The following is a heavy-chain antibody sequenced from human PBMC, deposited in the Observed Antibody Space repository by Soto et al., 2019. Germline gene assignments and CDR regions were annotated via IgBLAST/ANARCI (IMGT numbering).Heavy chain of an antibody. J-gene: IGHJ4*02. Sequence: EVQLVESGGGLVQPGGSLKLSCAASGFTFSGSAMHWVRQASGKGLEWVGRIRSKANSYATAYAASVKGRFTISRDDSKNTAYLQMNSLKTEYTAVYYCTRQIAPSGPGGYWGQGTLVTVSS. CDR2: IRSKANSYAT. V-gene: IGHV3-73*01. CDR1: GFTFSGSA. CDR3: TRQIAPSGPGGY. D-gene: IGHD3-16*01.